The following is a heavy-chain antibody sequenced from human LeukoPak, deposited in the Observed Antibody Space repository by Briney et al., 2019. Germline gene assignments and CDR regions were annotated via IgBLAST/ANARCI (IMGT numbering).Heavy chain of an antibody. Sequence: SETLSLTCTVSGGSISSYYWSWIRQPAGKGLEWIGRIYTSGSTNYNPSLKSRVTMSVDTSKNQFSLKLSSVTAADTAVYYCARDRGYCSSTSCYVFFDPWGQGTLVTVSS. CDR1: GGSISSYY. CDR3: ARDRGYCSSTSCYVFFDP. CDR2: IYTSGST. J-gene: IGHJ5*02. V-gene: IGHV4-4*07. D-gene: IGHD2-2*01.